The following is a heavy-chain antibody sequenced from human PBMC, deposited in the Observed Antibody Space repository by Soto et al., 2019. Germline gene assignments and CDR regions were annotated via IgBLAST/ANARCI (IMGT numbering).Heavy chain of an antibody. J-gene: IGHJ3*02. Sequence: GASVKVYCKASGYTFTSYAMHWVRQAPGQRLEWMGWINAGNGNTKYSQKFQGRVTITRDTSASTAYMELSSLRSEDTAVYYCARDHYDSSGYDAFDIWGQGTMVTVSS. V-gene: IGHV1-3*01. D-gene: IGHD3-22*01. CDR3: ARDHYDSSGYDAFDI. CDR1: GYTFTSYA. CDR2: INAGNGNT.